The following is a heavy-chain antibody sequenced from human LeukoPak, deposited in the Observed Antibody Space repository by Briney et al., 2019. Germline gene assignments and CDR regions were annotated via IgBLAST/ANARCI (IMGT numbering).Heavy chain of an antibody. CDR3: AGGVNIVVVPAAIFYYYYGMDV. D-gene: IGHD2-2*01. Sequence: ASVKVSCKASGYTFTSYYMHWVRQAPGQGLEWMGIINPSGGSTSYAQKFQGRVTMTRDTSTSTVYMELSSLRSEDTAVYYCAGGVNIVVVPAAIFYYYYGMDVWGQGTTVTVSS. CDR1: GYTFTSYY. V-gene: IGHV1-46*01. CDR2: INPSGGST. J-gene: IGHJ6*02.